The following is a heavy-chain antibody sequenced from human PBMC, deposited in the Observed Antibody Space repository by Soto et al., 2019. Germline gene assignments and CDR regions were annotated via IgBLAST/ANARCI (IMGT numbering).Heavy chain of an antibody. V-gene: IGHV4-34*01. CDR3: ARAVWFGELYFDY. CDR1: GGSFSGYY. Sequence: SETLSLTCAAYGGSFSGYYWSWIRQPPGKGLEWIGEINHSGSTNYNPSLKSRVTISVDTSKNQFSLKLSSVTAADTAVYYCARAVWFGELYFDYWGQGTLVTVSS. D-gene: IGHD3-10*01. CDR2: INHSGST. J-gene: IGHJ4*02.